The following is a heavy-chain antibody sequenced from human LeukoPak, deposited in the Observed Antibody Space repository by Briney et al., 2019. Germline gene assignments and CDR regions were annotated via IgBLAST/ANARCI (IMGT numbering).Heavy chain of an antibody. CDR1: GFTVSSNY. V-gene: IGHV3-66*01. CDR3: ARSLVMVAATPDTDAFDI. Sequence: GGSLRLSCAASGFTVSSNYMSWVRQAPGKGLEWVSVIYSGGSTYYADSVKGRFTISRDNSKSTLYLQMNSLRAEDTAVYYCARSLVMVAATPDTDAFDIWGQGTMVTVSS. J-gene: IGHJ3*02. D-gene: IGHD2-15*01. CDR2: IYSGGST.